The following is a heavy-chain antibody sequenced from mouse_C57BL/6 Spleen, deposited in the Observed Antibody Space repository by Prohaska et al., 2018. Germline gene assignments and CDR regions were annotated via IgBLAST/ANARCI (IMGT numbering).Heavy chain of an antibody. CDR3: ARWRETGTFFDY. CDR1: GYTFTDYY. CDR2: INPNNGGT. Sequence: EVQLQQSGPELVKPGASVKISCKASGYTFTDYYMNWVKQSHGKSLEWIGDINPNNGGTSYNQKFKGKATLTVDKSSSTAYMELRSLTSEDSAVYYCARWRETGTFFDYWGQGTTLTVSS. V-gene: IGHV1-26*01. D-gene: IGHD4-1*01. J-gene: IGHJ2*01.